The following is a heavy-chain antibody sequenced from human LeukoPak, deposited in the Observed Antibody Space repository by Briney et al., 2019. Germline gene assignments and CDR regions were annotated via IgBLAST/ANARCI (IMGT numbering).Heavy chain of an antibody. V-gene: IGHV1-2*02. D-gene: IGHD4-17*01. CDR1: GYTFTGYY. J-gene: IGHJ6*03. CDR3: ARGGGYGDYYYYMDV. CDR2: INPNSGGT. Sequence: ASVKVSCKASGYTFTGYYMHWVRQAPGQGLEWMGWINPNSGGTNYAQKFQGRVTMTRDTSISTAYMELSRLRSDDTAVYYCARGGGYGDYYYYMDVWGKGTTVTVSS.